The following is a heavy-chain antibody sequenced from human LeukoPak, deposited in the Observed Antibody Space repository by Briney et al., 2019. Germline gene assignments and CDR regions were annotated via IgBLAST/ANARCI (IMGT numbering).Heavy chain of an antibody. CDR2: IYYSGST. J-gene: IGHJ4*02. V-gene: IGHV4-30-4*08. D-gene: IGHD6-19*01. Sequence: SETLSLTCTVSGGSVSSDAYYWSWIRQPPGKGLEWIGAIYYSGSTFYNPSLKSRITISVDTSKNQFSLKLSSVTAADTAVYYCTRLDLSSGWTVVGFWGQGTLVTVSS. CDR1: GGSVSSDAYY. CDR3: TRLDLSSGWTVVGF.